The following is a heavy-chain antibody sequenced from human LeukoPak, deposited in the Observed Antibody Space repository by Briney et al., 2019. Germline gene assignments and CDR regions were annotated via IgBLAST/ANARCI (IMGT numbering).Heavy chain of an antibody. CDR3: ASRTDIGVVTLYYFDY. CDR2: IYYSGST. V-gene: IGHV4-39*01. CDR1: GGSISSSSYY. J-gene: IGHJ4*02. D-gene: IGHD3-3*01. Sequence: SETLSLTCTVSGGSISSSSYYWGWIRQPPGKGLEWIGSIYYSGSTYYNPSLKSRVTISVDTSKNQFSLKLSSVTAADTAVYYCASRTDIGVVTLYYFDYWGQGTLVTVSS.